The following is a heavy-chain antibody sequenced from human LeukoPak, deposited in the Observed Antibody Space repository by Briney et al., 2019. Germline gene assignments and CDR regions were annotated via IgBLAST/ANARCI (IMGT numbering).Heavy chain of an antibody. J-gene: IGHJ4*02. D-gene: IGHD2-15*01. V-gene: IGHV3-7*01. Sequence: GRSLRLSCAASGFTLSDFWMTWVRQAPGEGLEWVANIEPAGSETYYVDPVKGRFTISRDNAKNLVYLQMNSLRAEDTAVYYCARFGYVAAVDYWGQGTLVTVSS. CDR2: IEPAGSET. CDR3: ARFGYVAAVDY. CDR1: GFTLSDFW.